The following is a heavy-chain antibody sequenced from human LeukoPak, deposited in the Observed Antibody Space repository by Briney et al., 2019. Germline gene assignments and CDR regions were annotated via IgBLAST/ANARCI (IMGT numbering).Heavy chain of an antibody. CDR1: GGSFSGYY. CDR3: ARLGGSGHVEGYYYYYMDV. V-gene: IGHV4-34*01. Sequence: SETLSLTCAVYGGSFSGYYWSWIRQPPGKGLEWIGEINHSGSTNYNPSLKSRVTISVDTSKNQFSLKLSSVTAADTAVYYCARLGGSGHVEGYYYYYMDVWGKGTTVTISS. D-gene: IGHD5-12*01. J-gene: IGHJ6*03. CDR2: INHSGST.